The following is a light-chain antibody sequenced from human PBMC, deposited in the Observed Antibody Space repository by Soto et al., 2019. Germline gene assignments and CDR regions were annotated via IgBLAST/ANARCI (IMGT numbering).Light chain of an antibody. Sequence: DIQMTHSPSTLSASVGDRVTITCRASQSVTNWLAWYQQKPGKAPNLLIYDASRLQSGIPSRFSGSGSGTEFTLTISSLQPDDFATYYCQQYTTYPYTFGQGTKLEIK. CDR2: DAS. J-gene: IGKJ2*01. V-gene: IGKV1-5*01. CDR1: QSVTNW. CDR3: QQYTTYPYT.